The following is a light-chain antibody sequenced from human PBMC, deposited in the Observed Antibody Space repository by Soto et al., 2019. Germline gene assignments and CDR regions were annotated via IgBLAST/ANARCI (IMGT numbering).Light chain of an antibody. J-gene: IGKJ2*01. V-gene: IGKV1-39*01. Sequence: DIQMTQSPSSLSASVGDRVTITCRASQTISTYLNWYQQKPGEAPRLLIYDASSLLSRVPSRFSGSGSGTDFTLTIASLQPEDFSTYYCQQSDSTPYTFGQGTKVDIK. CDR3: QQSDSTPYT. CDR1: QTISTY. CDR2: DAS.